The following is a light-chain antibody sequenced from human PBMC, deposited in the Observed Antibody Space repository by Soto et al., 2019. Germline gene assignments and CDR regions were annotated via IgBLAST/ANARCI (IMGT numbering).Light chain of an antibody. CDR1: HSVSSW. Sequence: DIQMTQSPATLSGSPGDRATISCRASHSVSSWLAWYQQKPGQAPKLLIYSASTLATGVPSRFSGSGSGTEFTLTISSLQPDDFAIYYCQHYYSYPEAFGQGTKVDIK. V-gene: IGKV1-5*03. J-gene: IGKJ1*01. CDR3: QHYYSYPEA. CDR2: SAS.